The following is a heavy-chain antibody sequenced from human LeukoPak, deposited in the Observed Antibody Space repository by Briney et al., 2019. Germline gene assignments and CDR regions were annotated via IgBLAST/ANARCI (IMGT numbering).Heavy chain of an antibody. J-gene: IGHJ4*02. CDR2: ISGSGGNT. CDR1: GFTFTTYG. V-gene: IGHV3-23*01. D-gene: IGHD1-7*01. CDR3: AKDIGMLELRSWPPLFDY. Sequence: GGSLRLSCAASGFTFTTYGFHWVRQAPGKGLEWVSAISGSGGNTYYADSVKGRFTISRDNSKNTLYLQMNSLRAEDTAVYYCAKDIGMLELRSWPPLFDYWGQGTLVTVSS.